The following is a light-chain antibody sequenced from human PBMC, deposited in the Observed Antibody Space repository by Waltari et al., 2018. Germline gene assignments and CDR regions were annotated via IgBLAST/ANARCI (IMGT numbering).Light chain of an antibody. CDR1: QSVSRW. V-gene: IGKV3-20*01. J-gene: IGKJ1*01. Sequence: ENVLTQSPGTLSLSPGERATLSCRASQSVSRWLAWYQQKPGQAPRLRIYDASSRATGSPGRFSGSGSGTDFTLTISRLEPEDCAVYYCQQYGSSPRTFGQGTKVEIK. CDR2: DAS. CDR3: QQYGSSPRT.